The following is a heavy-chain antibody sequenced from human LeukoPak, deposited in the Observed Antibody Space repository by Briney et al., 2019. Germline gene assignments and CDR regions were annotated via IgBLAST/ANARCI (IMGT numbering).Heavy chain of an antibody. Sequence: GGSLRLSCAASGFTFSNYAMSWVRQAPGKGLEWVSAITGSGGNTYYADSVKGGFTISRENSKNTVFMQMNSLRAEDTAVYYCAKGGDYDVLTGYYVSDYWGQGTLVTVSS. D-gene: IGHD3-9*01. CDR1: GFTFSNYA. CDR2: ITGSGGNT. CDR3: AKGGDYDVLTGYYVSDY. J-gene: IGHJ4*02. V-gene: IGHV3-23*01.